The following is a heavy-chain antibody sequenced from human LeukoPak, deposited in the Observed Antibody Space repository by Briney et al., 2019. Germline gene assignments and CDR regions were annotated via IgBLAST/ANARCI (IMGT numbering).Heavy chain of an antibody. CDR3: ARGNWGSHRFDY. V-gene: IGHV4-61*02. Sequence: SETLSLTCTVSGGSISSGSYYWSWIRQPAGKGLEWIGRIYTSGTTDYNPSLKSRVTISVDTSKNQFSLKLSSVTAADTAVYYCARGNWGSHRFDYWGQGTLVTVSS. D-gene: IGHD7-27*01. CDR1: GGSISSGSYY. CDR2: IYTSGTT. J-gene: IGHJ4*02.